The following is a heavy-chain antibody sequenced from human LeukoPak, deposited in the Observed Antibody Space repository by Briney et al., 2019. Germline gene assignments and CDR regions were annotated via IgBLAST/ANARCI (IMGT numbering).Heavy chain of an antibody. D-gene: IGHD3-22*01. J-gene: IGHJ4*02. V-gene: IGHV3-21*01. CDR2: ISSSSSYI. Sequence: PGGSLRLSCAASGFTFSSYSMNWVRQAPGKGLEWVSSISSSSSYIYYADSVKGRFTISRDNAKNSLYLQMNSLRAEDTAVYYCAKDEGYYYDSSGSNFDYWGQGTLVTVSS. CDR1: GFTFSSYS. CDR3: AKDEGYYYDSSGSNFDY.